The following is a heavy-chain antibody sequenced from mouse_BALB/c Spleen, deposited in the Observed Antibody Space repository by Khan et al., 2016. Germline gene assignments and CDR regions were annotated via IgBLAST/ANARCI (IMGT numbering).Heavy chain of an antibody. CDR3: ISYRYPYYFDY. D-gene: IGHD2-14*01. CDR2: ISPGNGDI. V-gene: IGHV1S53*02. J-gene: IGHJ2*01. Sequence: QVQLQQPDAELVKPGASVKISCKASGYTFTDHAIHWVKQKPEQGLEWIGYISPGNGDIKYNEKFKGKATLTADKSSSTAYMQLNSLTSEDAAVYCCISYRYPYYFDYWGQGTTLTVSS. CDR1: GYTFTDHA.